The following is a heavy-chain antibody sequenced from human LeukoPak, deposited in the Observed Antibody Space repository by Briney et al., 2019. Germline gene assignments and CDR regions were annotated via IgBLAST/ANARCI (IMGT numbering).Heavy chain of an antibody. V-gene: IGHV4-59*08. CDR1: GGSISSYY. Sequence: TSETLSLTCTVYGGSISSYYWSWIRQPPGKGLEWIGYIYYSGSANYNPSLNSRVTISVDTSKNQFSLMLSSVAAADTAVYYCAGTIMGVTAGYYYYYMDVWGKGTTVTVSS. J-gene: IGHJ6*03. D-gene: IGHD1-26*01. CDR3: AGTIMGVTAGYYYYYMDV. CDR2: IYYSGSA.